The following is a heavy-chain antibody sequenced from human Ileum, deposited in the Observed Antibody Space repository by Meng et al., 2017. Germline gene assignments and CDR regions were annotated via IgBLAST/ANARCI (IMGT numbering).Heavy chain of an antibody. Sequence: GGSLRLSCAASGFTFSSSWMHWARQGPGEGLVWVSRISDDGSFPSYADSVKGRFTISRDNAKNTVYLQMNSLRAEDTALYYCVWSGYPSDYWGQGTLVTVSS. J-gene: IGHJ4*02. CDR2: ISDDGSFP. D-gene: IGHD3-3*01. CDR1: GFTFSSSW. CDR3: VWSGYPSDY. V-gene: IGHV3-74*01.